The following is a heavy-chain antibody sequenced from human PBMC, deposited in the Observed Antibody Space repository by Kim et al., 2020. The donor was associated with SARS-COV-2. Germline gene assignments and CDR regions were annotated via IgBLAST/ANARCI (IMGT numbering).Heavy chain of an antibody. CDR3: AGGRGSQPY. D-gene: IGHD1-26*01. CDR2: ISGSSGTI. J-gene: IGHJ4*02. CDR1: GFTFSSYS. Sequence: GGSLRLSCSASGFTFSSYSMNWVRQAPGKGLEWVSYISGSSGTIYYADSVKGRFTISRDNAKNSLFLQMNSLRDEDTAVYYCAGGRGSQPYWGQGTLVTVSS. V-gene: IGHV3-48*02.